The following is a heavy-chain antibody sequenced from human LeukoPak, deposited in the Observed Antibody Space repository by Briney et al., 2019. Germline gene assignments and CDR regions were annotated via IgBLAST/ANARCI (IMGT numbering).Heavy chain of an antibody. CDR1: GYSISSGYY. V-gene: IGHV4-38-2*02. J-gene: IGHJ4*02. Sequence: SETLSLTCTVSGYSISSGYYWGWIRQPPGKGLEWIGSIYHSGSTYYNPSLKSRVTISVDTSKNQFSLKLSSVTAADTAVYYCARVGGYYGVPVGVDYWGQGTLVTVSS. CDR2: IYHSGST. CDR3: ARVGGYYGVPVGVDY. D-gene: IGHD4-17*01.